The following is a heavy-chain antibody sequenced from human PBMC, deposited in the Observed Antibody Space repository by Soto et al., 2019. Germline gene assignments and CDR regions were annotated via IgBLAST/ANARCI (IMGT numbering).Heavy chain of an antibody. V-gene: IGHV4-4*02. D-gene: IGHD3-10*01. CDR1: GDSITTETW. J-gene: IGHJ4*01. Sequence: QVHLQESGPGLVKPSETLSLTCAVSGDSITTETWWSWLRQLPGTGLEWIGEIKHTGDANANPALRRRVSMSVDRTNNQFFLNRRYVRVADTALFLCARGGRLHWFEVWAQGTLVTV. CDR3: ARGGRLHWFEV. CDR2: IKHTGDA.